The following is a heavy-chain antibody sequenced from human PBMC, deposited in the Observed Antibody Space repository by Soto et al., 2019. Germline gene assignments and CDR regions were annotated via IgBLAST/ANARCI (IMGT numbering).Heavy chain of an antibody. CDR2: INAGNGNT. V-gene: IGHV1-3*01. D-gene: IGHD3-3*01. CDR1: GYTFTSYA. Sequence: ASVKVSCKASGYTFTSYAMHWVRQAPGQRLEWMGWINAGNGNTKYSQKFQGRVTITRDTSASTAYMELSSLRSEDTAVYYCARDRRFLEWLLFDPWGQRAMVTVSS. CDR3: ARDRRFLEWLLFDP. J-gene: IGHJ3*01.